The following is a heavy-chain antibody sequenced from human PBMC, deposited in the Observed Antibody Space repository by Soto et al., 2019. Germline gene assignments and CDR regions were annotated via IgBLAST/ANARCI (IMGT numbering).Heavy chain of an antibody. J-gene: IGHJ4*02. CDR2: IHYSGST. CDR1: GGSISSGGYY. V-gene: IGHV4-31*03. CDR3: ARDITGSYYFDY. D-gene: IGHD1-20*01. Sequence: QVQLQESGPGLVKPSQPLSLTCTVSGGSISSGGYYWSWIRQHPGKGQEWIGYIHYSGSTYYNPSLKSRVTISVDTSKNQVSLKLSSVTAADTAVYYCARDITGSYYFDYWGQGTLVTVSS.